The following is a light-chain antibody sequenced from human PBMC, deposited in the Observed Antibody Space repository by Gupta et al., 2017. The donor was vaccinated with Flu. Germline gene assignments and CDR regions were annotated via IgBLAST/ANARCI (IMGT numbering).Light chain of an antibody. V-gene: IGKV2-30*02. CDR2: KVS. CDR3: RHGEHWPWA. J-gene: IGKJ1*01. Sequence: DVVMTQSPLSLPVTLGQPASISCRSSLGRVHSDGNTYLHWFQQRPGQSPRRLIYKVSYRDSGVPDRFSGSGSGTDFTLKISRGEAEDVGVYYCRHGEHWPWAFGQGTKVEIK. CDR1: LGRVHSDGNTY.